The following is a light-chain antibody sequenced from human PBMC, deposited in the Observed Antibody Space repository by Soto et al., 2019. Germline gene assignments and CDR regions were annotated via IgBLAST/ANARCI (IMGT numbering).Light chain of an antibody. V-gene: IGLV2-14*01. CDR2: EVS. J-gene: IGLJ1*01. Sequence: QSVLTQPASVSGSPGRSITIPCTGTSSDVGGFDYVSWYQQHPGKAPKLMIYEVSKRPSGVSNRFSGSKSGNTASLTISGLQAEDEADYYCSSYTGSSTLYVFGTGTKVTVL. CDR3: SSYTGSSTLYV. CDR1: SSDVGGFDY.